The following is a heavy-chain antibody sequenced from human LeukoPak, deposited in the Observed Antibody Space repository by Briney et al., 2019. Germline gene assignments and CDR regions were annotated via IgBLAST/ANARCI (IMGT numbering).Heavy chain of an antibody. D-gene: IGHD1-7*01. CDR1: GGSFSNHY. V-gene: IGHV4-59*11. Sequence: SETLSLTCTVSGGSFSNHYWSWIRQPPGKGLEWIGYIYHTGSTNYNPSLKGRVTISVDTSKNQSSLKLSSVTAADTAVYYCARGNYVDWFDPWGQGTQVTVSS. CDR3: ARGNYVDWFDP. CDR2: IYHTGST. J-gene: IGHJ5*02.